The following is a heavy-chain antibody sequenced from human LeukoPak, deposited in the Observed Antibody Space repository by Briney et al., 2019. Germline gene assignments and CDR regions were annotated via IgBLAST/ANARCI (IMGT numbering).Heavy chain of an antibody. CDR1: GGSISSGDYY. Sequence: SETLSLTCTVSGGSISSGDYYWSWIRQPPGKGLEWIGYIYYSGSTYYNPSLKSRVTISEDTSKTQFSLKLSSVTAADTAVYYCARGRDYDILTGTLNWLDPWGQGTLVTVSS. V-gene: IGHV4-30-4*08. D-gene: IGHD3-9*01. J-gene: IGHJ5*02. CDR2: IYYSGST. CDR3: ARGRDYDILTGTLNWLDP.